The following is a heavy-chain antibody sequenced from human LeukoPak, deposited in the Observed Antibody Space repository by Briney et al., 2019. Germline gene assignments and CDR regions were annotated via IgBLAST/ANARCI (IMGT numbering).Heavy chain of an antibody. CDR3: ARDSSGDYYDSSGYYEKSAFDI. V-gene: IGHV1-69*13. CDR1: GGTFSSYA. CDR2: IIPIFGIA. D-gene: IGHD3-22*01. Sequence: SVKVSCKASGGTFSSYAISWVRQAPGQGLEWMGGIIPIFGIANYAQKFQGRVTITADESTSTAYMELSSLRSEDTAVYYCARDSSGDYYDSSGYYEKSAFDIWGQGTMVTVSS. J-gene: IGHJ3*02.